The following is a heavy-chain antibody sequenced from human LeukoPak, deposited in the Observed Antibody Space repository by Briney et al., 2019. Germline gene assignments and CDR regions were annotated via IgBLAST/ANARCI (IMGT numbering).Heavy chain of an antibody. Sequence: PSVTLSLTCAVYGGSFSGYYWSWIRQPPGKGLEWIGEINHSGSTNYNPSLKSRVTISVDTSKNQFSLKLSSVTAADTAVYYCARGLQLTGDYWGQGTLVTVSS. CDR1: GGSFSGYY. CDR3: ARGLQLTGDY. D-gene: IGHD6-13*01. CDR2: INHSGST. J-gene: IGHJ4*02. V-gene: IGHV4-34*01.